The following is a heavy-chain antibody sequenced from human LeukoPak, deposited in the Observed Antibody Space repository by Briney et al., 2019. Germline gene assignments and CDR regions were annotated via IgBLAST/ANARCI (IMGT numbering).Heavy chain of an antibody. CDR1: GFTFSSCA. CDR2: ISYDGSNK. Sequence: GGSLRLSCAASGFTFSSCAMHWVRQAPGKGLEWVAVISYDGSNKYYADSVKGRFTISRDNSKNTLYLQMNSLRAEDTAVYYCAKGEYYYDSSGYSLPFDYWGQGTLVTVSS. D-gene: IGHD3-22*01. J-gene: IGHJ4*02. V-gene: IGHV3-30*04. CDR3: AKGEYYYDSSGYSLPFDY.